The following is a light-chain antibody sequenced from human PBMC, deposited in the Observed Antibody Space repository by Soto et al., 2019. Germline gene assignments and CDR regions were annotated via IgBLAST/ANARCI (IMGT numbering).Light chain of an antibody. V-gene: IGLV2-14*01. J-gene: IGLJ1*01. CDR3: NSYSGANTLYV. CDR1: SNDIGGYNF. CDR2: DVT. Sequence: QSALTQPASVAGSPGQSITIPCNGTSNDIGGYNFVSWFQQHPGKAPKLLICDVTRRPSGVSDRFSGSKSGNTASLTISGLQAEDEADYSCNSYSGANTLYVFGSGTEVTVL.